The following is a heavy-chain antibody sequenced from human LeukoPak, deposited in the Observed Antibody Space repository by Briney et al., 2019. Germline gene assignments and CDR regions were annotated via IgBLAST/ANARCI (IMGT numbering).Heavy chain of an antibody. CDR1: GGSISSSSYY. J-gene: IGHJ6*03. Sequence: SETLSLTCTVSGGSISSSSYYWGWIRQPPGKGLECPPPPSHTPTTYYNPSLKSRVTISVDTSKNQFSLKLSSVTAADTAVYYCARLVYYGSGSYYAPIYYYYYMDVWGKGTTVTISS. CDR3: ARLVYYGSGSYYAPIYYYYYMDV. CDR2: PSHTPTT. D-gene: IGHD3-10*01. V-gene: IGHV4-39*01.